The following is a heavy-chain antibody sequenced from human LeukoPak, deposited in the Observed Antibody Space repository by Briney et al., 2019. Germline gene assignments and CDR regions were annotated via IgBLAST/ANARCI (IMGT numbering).Heavy chain of an antibody. Sequence: SETLSLTCAVYGGSFSGYYWSWIRQPPGKGLEWIGEINHSGSTNYNPSLKSRVTISVDTSKNQFSLKLRSVTAADTAVYYCARGPRFYGSGSYFDYWGQGTLVTVSS. D-gene: IGHD3-10*01. V-gene: IGHV4-34*01. J-gene: IGHJ4*02. CDR3: ARGPRFYGSGSYFDY. CDR1: GGSFSGYY. CDR2: INHSGST.